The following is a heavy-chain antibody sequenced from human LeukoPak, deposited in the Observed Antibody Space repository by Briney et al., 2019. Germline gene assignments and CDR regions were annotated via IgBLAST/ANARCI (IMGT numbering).Heavy chain of an antibody. Sequence: SETLSLTCAVSGGSISSGGYSWSWIRQPPGKRLEWIGYIYYSGSTYYNPSLKTRVTISVDTSKNQFSLKLSSVTAADTAVYYCARTKKVGYGDYENYFDYWGQGTLVTVSS. D-gene: IGHD4-17*01. J-gene: IGHJ4*02. CDR3: ARTKKVGYGDYENYFDY. CDR1: GGSISSGGYS. CDR2: IYYSGST. V-gene: IGHV4-30-4*07.